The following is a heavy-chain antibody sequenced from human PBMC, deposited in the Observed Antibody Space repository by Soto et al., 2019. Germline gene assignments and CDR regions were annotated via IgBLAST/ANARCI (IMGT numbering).Heavy chain of an antibody. V-gene: IGHV3-30*18. CDR1: GFTFSSYG. D-gene: IGHD4-17*01. CDR3: AKDRRGTTVTTLRPDYYYYGIDV. CDR2: ISYDGSSN. Sequence: QVQLVESGGGVVQPGRSLRLSCAASGFTFSSYGMHWVRQAPGKGLEWVAAISYDGSSNYYADSVKGRFTISRDNSKNTLYLQMNSLRAEDTAVYYCAKDRRGTTVTTLRPDYYYYGIDVWGQGTTVTDS. J-gene: IGHJ6*02.